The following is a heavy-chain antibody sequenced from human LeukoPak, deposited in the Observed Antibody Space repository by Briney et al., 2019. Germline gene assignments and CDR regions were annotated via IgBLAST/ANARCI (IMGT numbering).Heavy chain of an antibody. CDR2: IYYSGST. V-gene: IGHV4-38-2*01. J-gene: IGHJ5*02. CDR1: GYSICSGYY. D-gene: IGHD2-2*01. CDR3: ARHDAWVGYCSSTSWLGCRGVDP. Sequence: KPSETLSLTCAVSGYSICSGYYWGWIRQPPGKGREWIGGIYYSGSTYYNPSLKSRVTISVDTSKNQFSLKLSSVTAADTAVYYCARHDAWVGYCSSTSWLGCRGVDPWGQGTLVTVSS.